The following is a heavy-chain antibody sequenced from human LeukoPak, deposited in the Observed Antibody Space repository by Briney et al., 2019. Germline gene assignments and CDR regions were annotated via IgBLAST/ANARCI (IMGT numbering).Heavy chain of an antibody. CDR3: ATYYSDTSARD. Sequence: ASVKVSCKASGYTFTSYYMHWVRQAPGQGLEWMGWINPNSGGTNFAPNFQGRVTLTRDTSISTAYMELNDLTTDDTAVYFCATYYSDTSARDWGQGTLVTVSS. CDR2: INPNSGGT. J-gene: IGHJ4*02. D-gene: IGHD3-22*01. CDR1: GYTFTSYY. V-gene: IGHV1-2*02.